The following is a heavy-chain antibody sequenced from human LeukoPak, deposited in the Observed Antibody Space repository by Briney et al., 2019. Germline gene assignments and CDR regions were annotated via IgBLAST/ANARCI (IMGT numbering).Heavy chain of an antibody. Sequence: SGRSLRLSCAASGFTFDDYAMHWVRHAPGKGLEWVSGISWNSGSIGYADSVKGRFTISRDNAKNSLYLQMNSLRAEDTALYYCAKDLGYCSSTSCYAGAGYYYYGMDVWGQGTTVTVSS. CDR2: ISWNSGSI. J-gene: IGHJ6*02. CDR3: AKDLGYCSSTSCYAGAGYYYYGMDV. V-gene: IGHV3-9*01. D-gene: IGHD2-2*01. CDR1: GFTFDDYA.